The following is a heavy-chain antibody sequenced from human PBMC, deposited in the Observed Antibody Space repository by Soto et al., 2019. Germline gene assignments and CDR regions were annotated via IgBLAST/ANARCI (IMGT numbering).Heavy chain of an antibody. Sequence: GGSLRLSCAASGFTFSSYGMHWVRQAPGKGLEWVAVIWYDGSNKYYADSVKGRFTISRDNSKNTLYLQMNSLRAEDTAVYYCVRTVKLYYFDYWGQGTLVTVSS. CDR1: GFTFSSYG. D-gene: IGHD4-17*01. J-gene: IGHJ4*02. V-gene: IGHV3-33*01. CDR2: IWYDGSNK. CDR3: VRTVKLYYFDY.